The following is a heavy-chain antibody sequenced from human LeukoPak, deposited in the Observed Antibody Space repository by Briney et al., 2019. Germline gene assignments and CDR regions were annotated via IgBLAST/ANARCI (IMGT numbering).Heavy chain of an antibody. Sequence: ASVKVSCKASGYTFTGYYMHWVRQAPGQGLEWMGWINPNSGGTNYAQKFQGRVTMTRDTSISTAYMELSRLRSDDTAVYYCAREAVAGGYYYYYMDVWGKGTTVTVSS. D-gene: IGHD6-19*01. CDR1: GYTFTGYY. V-gene: IGHV1-2*02. J-gene: IGHJ6*03. CDR3: AREAVAGGYYYYYMDV. CDR2: INPNSGGT.